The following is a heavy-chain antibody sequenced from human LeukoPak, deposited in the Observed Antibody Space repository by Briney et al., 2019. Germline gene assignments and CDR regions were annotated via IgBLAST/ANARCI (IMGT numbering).Heavy chain of an antibody. CDR3: ARDFFAFGGVIALLDY. Sequence: PGGSLRLSCAASGFTFDKSWMSWVRQAPGKGLEWVANIKLDGSEKYYVDSVKGRFTISRDNAKKSLYLQMNSLRDEDTAVYYCARDFFAFGGVIALLDYWGQGTLVTVSS. CDR1: GFTFDKSW. J-gene: IGHJ4*02. V-gene: IGHV3-7*01. D-gene: IGHD3-16*02. CDR2: IKLDGSEK.